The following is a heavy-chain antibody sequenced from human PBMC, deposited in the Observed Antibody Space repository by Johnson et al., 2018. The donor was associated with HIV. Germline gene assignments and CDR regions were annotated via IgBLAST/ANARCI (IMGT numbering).Heavy chain of an antibody. CDR3: ARERHYYGSVRPRERQGDAFDI. CDR1: GFTVSRNY. J-gene: IGHJ3*02. CDR2: LYSGGST. D-gene: IGHD3-10*01. Sequence: VHLVESGGGVVQPGGSLRLSCAVFGFTVSRNYMSWVRQAPGKGLEWVSVLYSGGSTYYADSVKGRFSISRDNSKNTLYLQMNSLRAEDTAVYFCARERHYYGSVRPRERQGDAFDIWGQGTMVTVAS. V-gene: IGHV3-66*01.